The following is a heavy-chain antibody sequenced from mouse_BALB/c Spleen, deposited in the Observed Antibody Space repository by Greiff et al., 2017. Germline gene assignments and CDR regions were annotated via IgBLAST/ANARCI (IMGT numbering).Heavy chain of an antibody. D-gene: IGHD2-14*01. CDR2: IYPGNSDT. CDR3: TREVRLPYFDD. CDR1: GYSFTSYW. Sequence: VQLQQSGTVLARPGASVKMSCKASGYSFTSYWMHWVKQRPGQGLEWIGAIYPGNSDTSYNQKFKGKAKLTAVTSASTAYMELSSLTNEDSAVYYCTREVRLPYFDDWGQGTTLTVSS. J-gene: IGHJ2*01. V-gene: IGHV1-5*01.